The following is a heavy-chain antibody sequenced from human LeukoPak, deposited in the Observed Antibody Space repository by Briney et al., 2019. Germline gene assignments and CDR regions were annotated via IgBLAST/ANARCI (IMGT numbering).Heavy chain of an antibody. CDR2: INHSGYT. D-gene: IGHD6-19*01. Sequence: SETLSLTCGVSGVPFSNYYWSWVRRSPTQGLEWIGEINHSGYTNYNPSPKNRVTISIRTSTNQLSLHLTTITAADATADYCTMAVAGHTDWGQGTFVTVSS. CDR3: TMAVAGHTD. V-gene: IGHV4-34*01. CDR1: GVPFSNYY. J-gene: IGHJ4*02.